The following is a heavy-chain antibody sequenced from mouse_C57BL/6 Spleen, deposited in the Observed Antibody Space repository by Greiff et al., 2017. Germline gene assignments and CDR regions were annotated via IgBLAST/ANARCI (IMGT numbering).Heavy chain of an antibody. Sequence: EVMLVESGGGLVKPGGSLKLSCAASGFTFSSYAMSWVRQTPEKRLEWVATISDGGSYTYYPDNVKGRFTISRDNAKNNLYLQMSHLKSEDTAMYYCARDRDKNYAMDYWGQGTSVTVSP. CDR2: ISDGGSYT. CDR1: GFTFSSYA. D-gene: IGHD3-1*01. J-gene: IGHJ4*01. V-gene: IGHV5-4*01. CDR3: ARDRDKNYAMDY.